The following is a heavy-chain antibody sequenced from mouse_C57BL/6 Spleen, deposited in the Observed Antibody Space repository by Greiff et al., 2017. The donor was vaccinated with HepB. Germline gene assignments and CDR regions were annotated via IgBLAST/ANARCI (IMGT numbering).Heavy chain of an antibody. CDR2: INPNNGGT. CDR1: GYTFTDYN. Sequence: DVQLQESGPELVKPGASVKIPCKASGYTFTDYNMDWVKQSHGKSLEWIGDINPNNGGTIYNQKFKGKATLTVDKSSSTAYMGLRSLTSEDTAVYYCARRANWWYFDYWGQGTTLTVAS. D-gene: IGHD4-1*01. J-gene: IGHJ2*01. V-gene: IGHV1-18*01. CDR3: ARRANWWYFDY.